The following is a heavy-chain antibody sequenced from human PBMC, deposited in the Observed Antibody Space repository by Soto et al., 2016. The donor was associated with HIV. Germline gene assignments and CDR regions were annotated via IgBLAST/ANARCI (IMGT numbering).Heavy chain of an antibody. D-gene: IGHD4-17*01. CDR3: VRRSNTVTTAYWYFDL. V-gene: IGHV3-48*03. CDR2: ISSSGSIK. J-gene: IGHJ2*01. Sequence: EVQLVESGGGSVQPGGSLRLSCEASGFPFRSYVMNWVRQAPGKGLEWISYISSSGSIKHYADSVKGRFTISRDKAKNSLFXQMNSLRVDDTAVYYCVRRSNTVTTAYWYFDLVGPGTLSLSPQ. CDR1: GFPFRSYV.